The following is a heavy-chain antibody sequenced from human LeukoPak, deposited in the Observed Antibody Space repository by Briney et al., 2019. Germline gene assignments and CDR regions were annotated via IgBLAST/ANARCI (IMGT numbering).Heavy chain of an antibody. V-gene: IGHV4-34*01. D-gene: IGHD6-13*01. CDR3: ARYSAAAASYFDY. J-gene: IGHJ4*02. Sequence: PSETLSLTCAVYGGSFCGYYWSWIRQPPGKGMEWIGEINHSGSTNYNPSLKSRATISVDTSKNQFSLKLSSVTAADTAVYYCARYSAAAASYFDYWGQGTLVTVSS. CDR2: INHSGST. CDR1: GGSFCGYY.